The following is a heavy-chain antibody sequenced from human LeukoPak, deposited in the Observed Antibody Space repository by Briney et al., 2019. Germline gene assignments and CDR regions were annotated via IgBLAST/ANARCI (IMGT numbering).Heavy chain of an antibody. J-gene: IGHJ4*02. CDR1: GFTFSSYW. Sequence: GGSLRLSCAASGFTFSSYWMHWVRQAPGKGLVWVSRIDNDGTSTVYADSVKGRFTVSRDNAKNTLYLQMNRLRAEDTAVYYCVRGLRGPDSWGRGTLVIVSP. V-gene: IGHV3-74*03. D-gene: IGHD3-16*01. CDR3: VRGLRGPDS. CDR2: IDNDGTST.